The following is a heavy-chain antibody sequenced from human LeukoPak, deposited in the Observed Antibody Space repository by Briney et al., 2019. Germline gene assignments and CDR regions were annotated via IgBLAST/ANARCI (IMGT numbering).Heavy chain of an antibody. Sequence: GGSLRLSCSASGFTFSSYAMSWVRQAPGKGLEGVSAISGSGGSTYYADSVKGRFTISRDNSKNTLYLQMNSLRAEDTAVYYCAKGYSYGYLNWFDPWGQGTLVTVSS. D-gene: IGHD5-18*01. J-gene: IGHJ5*02. CDR2: ISGSGGST. CDR1: GFTFSSYA. V-gene: IGHV3-23*01. CDR3: AKGYSYGYLNWFDP.